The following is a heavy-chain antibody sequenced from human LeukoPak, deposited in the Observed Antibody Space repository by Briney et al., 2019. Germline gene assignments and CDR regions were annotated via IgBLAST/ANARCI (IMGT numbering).Heavy chain of an antibody. CDR3: ARDGEVGYDFWSGSGDY. CDR2: IKQDGSEK. Sequence: GGSLRLSCAASGFTVSSNYMSWVRQVPGKGLEWVANIKQDGSEKYYVDSVKGRFTISRDNAKNSLYLQMNSLRAEDTAVYYCARDGEVGYDFWSGSGDYWGQGTLVTVSS. D-gene: IGHD3-3*01. V-gene: IGHV3-7*01. J-gene: IGHJ4*02. CDR1: GFTVSSNY.